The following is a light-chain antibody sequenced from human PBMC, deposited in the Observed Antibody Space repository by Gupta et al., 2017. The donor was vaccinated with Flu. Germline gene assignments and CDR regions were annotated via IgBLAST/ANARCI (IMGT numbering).Light chain of an antibody. CDR1: QSLVYRDGNTY. CDR2: EVS. J-gene: IGKJ1*01. V-gene: IGKV2-30*01. CDR3: MQGTYWPT. Sequence: EVVMTQSPPSLVVTLGQPASISCTSSQSLVYRDGNTYLNWFQQRPGQAPRRLIYEVSNRDSGVPDRFSGSGSGFHFTLMISRVEAEDVGVYYCMQGTYWPTFGQGTKVEIE.